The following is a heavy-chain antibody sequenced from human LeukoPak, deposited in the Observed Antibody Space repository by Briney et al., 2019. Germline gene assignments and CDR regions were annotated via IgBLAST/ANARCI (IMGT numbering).Heavy chain of an antibody. CDR2: ISGSGSST. Sequence: GGSLRLSCAASGFTFNNYGLSRVRQAPGKGLEWVSGISGSGSSTKYADSVKGRFTITRDNSKNTLYLQMNSLRDEDTAVYYCAKVVWFVGFFDSWGQGTLVTVSS. D-gene: IGHD3-10*01. J-gene: IGHJ4*02. CDR1: GFTFNNYG. CDR3: AKVVWFVGFFDS. V-gene: IGHV3-23*01.